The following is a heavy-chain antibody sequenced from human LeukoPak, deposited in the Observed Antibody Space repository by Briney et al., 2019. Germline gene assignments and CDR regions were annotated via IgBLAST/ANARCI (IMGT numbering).Heavy chain of an antibody. D-gene: IGHD3-22*01. CDR2: ISSSGST. CDR3: ARGPYSYDSSGAFDI. Sequence: SETLSLTCTVSSGSINSYYWSWIRQPAGKGLEWIGRISSSGSTNYNPSLKSRVTISVDTSKNQFSLKLSSVTAADTAVYFCARGPYSYDSSGAFDIWGQGTMVTVPS. CDR1: SGSINSYY. J-gene: IGHJ3*02. V-gene: IGHV4-4*07.